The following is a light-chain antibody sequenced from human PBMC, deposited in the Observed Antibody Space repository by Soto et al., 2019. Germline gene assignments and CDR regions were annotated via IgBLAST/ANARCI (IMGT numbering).Light chain of an antibody. Sequence: QSVLTQPPSASGTPGQRVTISCSGSSSNIGSNTVNWYQQLPGTAPKLLIYSHNQRPSGVPDRFSGSKSGTSASLAISGLQYEDEADYYCAAWDDSRNGVVFGGGTKLTVL. CDR1: SSNIGSNT. V-gene: IGLV1-44*01. J-gene: IGLJ2*01. CDR2: SHN. CDR3: AAWDDSRNGVV.